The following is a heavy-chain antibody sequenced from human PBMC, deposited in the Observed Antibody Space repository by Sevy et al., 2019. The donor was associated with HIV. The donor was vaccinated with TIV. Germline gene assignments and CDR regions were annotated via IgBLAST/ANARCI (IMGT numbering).Heavy chain of an antibody. D-gene: IGHD3-22*01. V-gene: IGHV1-18*04. Sequence: ASVKVSCKASGYTFTSYGISWVRQAPGQGLEWMGWISAYNGNTNYAQKLQGRVTMTTDTSTSTAYMELRSLRSDDTVVYYCAREGYYYDSSGFLGYWGQGTLVTVSS. J-gene: IGHJ4*02. CDR2: ISAYNGNT. CDR1: GYTFTSYG. CDR3: AREGYYYDSSGFLGY.